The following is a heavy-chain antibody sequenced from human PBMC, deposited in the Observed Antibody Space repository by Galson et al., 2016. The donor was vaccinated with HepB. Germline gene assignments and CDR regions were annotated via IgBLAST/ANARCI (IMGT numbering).Heavy chain of an antibody. CDR2: IYYSGST. CDR3: ARGLRGWFREFSAPDY. Sequence: LSLTCTVSAGSIRSGGYYWSWLRQHPGKGPEWHGYIYYSGSTYYNPSLKSRVIMSVDTSKNQFALRLSAVTAADTAVYYSARGLRGWFREFSAPDYWGQGTLVTVSS. J-gene: IGHJ4*02. V-gene: IGHV4-31*03. D-gene: IGHD3-10*01. CDR1: AGSIRSGGYY.